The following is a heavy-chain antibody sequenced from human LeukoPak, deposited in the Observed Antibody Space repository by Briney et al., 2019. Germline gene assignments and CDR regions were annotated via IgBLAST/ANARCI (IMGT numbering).Heavy chain of an antibody. V-gene: IGHV3-11*06. CDR3: ARVGSTAEAGTPDC. CDR1: GFTFSDYY. CDR2: ISCSGSHT. D-gene: IGHD6-13*01. Sequence: GGSLRLSCAASGFTFSDYYMSWIRQAPGKGLEWLSYISCSGSHTPYADSVKGRFIVSRDNAKNSLSLELNSLRVDDTAIYYCARVGSTAEAGTPDCWGQGTLVTVSS. J-gene: IGHJ4*02.